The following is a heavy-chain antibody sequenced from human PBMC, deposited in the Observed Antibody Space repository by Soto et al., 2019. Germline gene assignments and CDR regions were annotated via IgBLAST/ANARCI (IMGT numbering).Heavy chain of an antibody. Sequence: QVQLVESGGGVVQPGRSLRLSCAASGFTFSSYGMHWVRQAPGKGLEWVAVISYDGSNKYYADSVKGRFTISRDNSKNTLYLQMNSLRAEDTAVYYCAKGLGGTGQYGHFDYWGQGTLVTVSS. D-gene: IGHD3-16*01. V-gene: IGHV3-30*18. J-gene: IGHJ4*02. CDR3: AKGLGGTGQYGHFDY. CDR2: ISYDGSNK. CDR1: GFTFSSYG.